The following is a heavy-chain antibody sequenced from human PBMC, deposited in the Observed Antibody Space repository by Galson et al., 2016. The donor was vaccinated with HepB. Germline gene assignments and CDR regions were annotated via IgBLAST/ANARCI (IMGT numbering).Heavy chain of an antibody. J-gene: IGHJ4*02. Sequence: SVKVSCKASGYSFTSYGIAWVRQAPGQGLEWMGWISDYNGDRNYAQKFQGRVTLTTDTSTTTVYMELTSLRSDDTALYFCARGSSWRYFDHWGQGTQVTGSS. CDR2: ISDYNGDR. V-gene: IGHV1-18*01. CDR1: GYSFTSYG. CDR3: ARGSSWRYFDH. D-gene: IGHD6-13*01.